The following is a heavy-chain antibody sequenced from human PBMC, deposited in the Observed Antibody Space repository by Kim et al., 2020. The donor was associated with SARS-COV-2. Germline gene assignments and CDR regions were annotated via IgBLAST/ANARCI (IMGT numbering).Heavy chain of an antibody. CDR1: GFTFSSYS. CDR2: ISSSSSYI. CDR3: ASLGGYVGYYYYGMDV. D-gene: IGHD6-19*01. J-gene: IGHJ6*02. Sequence: GGSLRLSCAASGFTFSSYSMNWVRQAPGKGLEWVSSISSSSSYIYYADSVKGRFTISRDNAKNSLYLQMNSLRAEDTAVYYCASLGGYVGYYYYGMDVWGQGTTVTVSS. V-gene: IGHV3-21*01.